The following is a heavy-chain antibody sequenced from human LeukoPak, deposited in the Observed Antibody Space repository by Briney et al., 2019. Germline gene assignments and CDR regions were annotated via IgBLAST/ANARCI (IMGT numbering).Heavy chain of an antibody. CDR3: ARDVVAVPGFDNWCDP. V-gene: IGHV4-59*01. CDR2: TYSDGST. Sequence: PSETLSLTCTVSGGSLSGFYWSWIRQSPRLGLEWIGLTYSDGSTMYNPSLTSRVTISVDTSKNQISLRLTSVTAADTAIYYCARDVVAVPGFDNWCDPWGQGTLVTVSS. CDR1: GGSLSGFY. D-gene: IGHD6-19*01. J-gene: IGHJ5*02.